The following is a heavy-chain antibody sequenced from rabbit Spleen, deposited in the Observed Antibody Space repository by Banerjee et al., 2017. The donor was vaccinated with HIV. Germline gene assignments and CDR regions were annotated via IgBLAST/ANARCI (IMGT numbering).Heavy chain of an antibody. D-gene: IGHD1-1*01. Sequence: QQLEESGGDLFQPGASLTLTCKASGFSFSSSDYMCWVRQAPGKGLECIACIYGGSSGSTYYASWAKGRFTISKTSSTTVTLQMTSLTAADTATYFCARTSGADYHAGMDLWGQGTLVTVS. V-gene: IGHV1S40*01. CDR2: IYGGSSGST. CDR1: GFSFSSSDY. CDR3: ARTSGADYHAGMDL. J-gene: IGHJ6*01.